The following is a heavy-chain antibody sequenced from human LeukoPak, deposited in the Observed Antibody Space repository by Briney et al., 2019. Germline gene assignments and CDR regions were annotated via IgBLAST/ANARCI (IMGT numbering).Heavy chain of an antibody. V-gene: IGHV1-8*03. Sequence: GASVKVSCKSSGYTFTNYGVSWVRQATGQGLEWMGWMNPNSGNTGYAQKFQGRVTITRNTSISTAYTELRSLRSDDTAVYYCAGTYYDFWSGIMEGWFDPWGQGTLVTVSS. D-gene: IGHD3-3*01. CDR3: AGTYYDFWSGIMEGWFDP. J-gene: IGHJ5*02. CDR2: MNPNSGNT. CDR1: GYTFTNYG.